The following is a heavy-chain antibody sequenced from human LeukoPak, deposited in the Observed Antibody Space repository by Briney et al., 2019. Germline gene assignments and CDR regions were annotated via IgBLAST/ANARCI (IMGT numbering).Heavy chain of an antibody. CDR2: IKEDGSRQ. D-gene: IGHD3-10*01. J-gene: IGHJ4*02. V-gene: IGHV3-7*04. CDR1: GFTFSSYW. CDR3: ARDGYASGSHDY. Sequence: GGSLRLSCAASGFTFSSYWMTWVRQAPGTGLEWVANIKEDGSRQHYIDSVKGRFTISRDNAKSSLYLQMNSLRVEDSAVYYCARDGYASGSHDYWGQGTLVTVSS.